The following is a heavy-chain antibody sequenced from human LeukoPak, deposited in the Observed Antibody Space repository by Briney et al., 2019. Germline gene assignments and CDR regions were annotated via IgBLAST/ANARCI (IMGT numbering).Heavy chain of an antibody. V-gene: IGHV3-7*01. CDR2: IKQDGSEK. Sequence: GGSLRLSCAASGFTFSSYWMSWVRQAPGKGLEWVANIKQDGSEKYYVDSVKGRFTISRDNAKNSLYLQMNSLRAEDTAVYYCAREGGKVLWFGDYTFRYFDLWGRGTLVTVSS. CDR3: AREGGKVLWFGDYTFRYFDL. CDR1: GFTFSSYW. D-gene: IGHD3-10*01. J-gene: IGHJ2*01.